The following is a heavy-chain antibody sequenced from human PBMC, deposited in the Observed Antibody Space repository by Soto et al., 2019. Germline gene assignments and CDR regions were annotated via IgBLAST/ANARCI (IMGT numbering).Heavy chain of an antibody. CDR3: AKMPRPRVIAVAASSWFDP. D-gene: IGHD6-19*01. V-gene: IGHV3-23*01. CDR2: ISGSGGST. CDR1: GFTFSSYA. J-gene: IGHJ5*02. Sequence: EVQLLESGGGLVQPGGSLRLSCAASGFTFSSYAMSWVRQAPGKGLEWVSAISGSGGSTYYADSVKGRFTISRDNSKNTLYLQMNSLRAEDTAVYYCAKMPRPRVIAVAASSWFDPWGQGTLVTVSS.